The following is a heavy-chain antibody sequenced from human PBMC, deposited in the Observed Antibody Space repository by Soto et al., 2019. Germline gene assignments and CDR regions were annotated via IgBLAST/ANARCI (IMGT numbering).Heavy chain of an antibody. V-gene: IGHV5-51*01. Sequence: LKISCKASGYTFTSYSLGWVRQMPGKGPEWMGIINPHDSDVRYSPSFQGQVTISADKAISTVYLRWNSLKASDTAMYFCTRQMIQPQMRYNMDVWGQGTTVTVS. J-gene: IGHJ6*02. D-gene: IGHD1-1*01. CDR3: TRQMIQPQMRYNMDV. CDR2: INPHDSDV. CDR1: GYTFTSYS.